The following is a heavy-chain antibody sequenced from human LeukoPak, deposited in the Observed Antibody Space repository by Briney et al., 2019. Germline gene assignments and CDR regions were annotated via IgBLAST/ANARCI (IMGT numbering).Heavy chain of an antibody. Sequence: SETLSLTCTVSGGSISSYYWSWIRQPAGKGLEWIGRIYTSGSTNYNPSLKSRVTMSVDTSKNQFSLKLSSVTAADTAVYYCARKLGDYGDYLLGLFDYWGQGTLVTVSS. CDR2: IYTSGST. D-gene: IGHD4-17*01. V-gene: IGHV4-4*07. CDR3: ARKLGDYGDYLLGLFDY. J-gene: IGHJ4*02. CDR1: GGSISSYY.